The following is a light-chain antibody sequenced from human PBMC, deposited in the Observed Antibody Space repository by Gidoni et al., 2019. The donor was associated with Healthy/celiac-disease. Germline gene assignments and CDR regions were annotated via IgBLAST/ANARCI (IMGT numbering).Light chain of an antibody. CDR1: QSISSW. Sequence: DIQMTQSPSTLSASVGDRVTITCRASQSISSWFAWYQQKPWKAPKLLIYDASSLESGVPSRFSGSGSGTEFTLTISSLQSDDFATYYCQQYNSYSPRDTFGQXTKLGIK. CDR3: QQYNSYSPRDT. V-gene: IGKV1-5*01. J-gene: IGKJ2*01. CDR2: DAS.